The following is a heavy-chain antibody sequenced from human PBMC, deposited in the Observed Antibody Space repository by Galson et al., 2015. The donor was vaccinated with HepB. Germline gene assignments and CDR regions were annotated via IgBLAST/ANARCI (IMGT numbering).Heavy chain of an antibody. CDR2: ISYDGSNK. Sequence: RLSCAASGFTFSSYAMHWVRQAPGKGLEWVAVISYDGSNKYYADSVKGRFTISRDNSKNTLYLQMNSLRAEDTAVYYCARVRSGGQGTAFDIWGQGTMVTVSS. CDR3: ARVRSGGQGTAFDI. D-gene: IGHD2-15*01. J-gene: IGHJ3*02. CDR1: GFTFSSYA. V-gene: IGHV3-30-3*01.